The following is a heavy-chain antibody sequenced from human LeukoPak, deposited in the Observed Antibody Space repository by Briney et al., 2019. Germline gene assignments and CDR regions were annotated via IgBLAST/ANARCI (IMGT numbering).Heavy chain of an antibody. CDR1: GISFSSYG. D-gene: IGHD6-13*01. CDR2: LSSTGTT. V-gene: IGHV3-23*05. J-gene: IGHJ4*02. CDR3: ARVGYSSSWFFFNF. Sequence: GGSLRLSCAASGISFSSYGMSWVRQAPGKGLEWVSTLSSTGTTFYAGSVEGRFTISRANSENTLYLQMDSLRAADTAPYYCARVGYSSSWFFFNFWGQGTLVTVSS.